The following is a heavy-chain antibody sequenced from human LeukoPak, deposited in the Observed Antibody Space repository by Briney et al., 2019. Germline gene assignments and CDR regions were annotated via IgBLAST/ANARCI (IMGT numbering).Heavy chain of an antibody. CDR1: GFTFSDYY. CDR3: ARDPAGDSYYYYYGMDV. Sequence: GGSLRLSCAASGFTFSDYYMSWIRQAPGKGLEWVSYISSSGSTIYYADSVKGRFTISRDNAKNSLYLQMNSLRAEDTAVHYCARDPAGDSYYYYYGMDVWGQGTTVTVSS. V-gene: IGHV3-11*01. D-gene: IGHD4-17*01. CDR2: ISSSGSTI. J-gene: IGHJ6*02.